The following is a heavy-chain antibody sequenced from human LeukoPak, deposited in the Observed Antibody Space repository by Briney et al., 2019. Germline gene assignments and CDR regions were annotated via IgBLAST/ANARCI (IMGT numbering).Heavy chain of an antibody. CDR2: IYYSGST. V-gene: IGHV4-39*01. D-gene: IGHD5-12*01. Sequence: SETLSLTCTVSGGSISSSSYYWGWIRQPPGKGLEWIVSIYYSGSTHYNPSLKSRVTISVDTSKNQFSLKLSSVTAADTAVYYCARTASGYDSMSWFDPWGQGTLVTVSS. CDR3: ARTASGYDSMSWFDP. CDR1: GGSISSSSYY. J-gene: IGHJ5*02.